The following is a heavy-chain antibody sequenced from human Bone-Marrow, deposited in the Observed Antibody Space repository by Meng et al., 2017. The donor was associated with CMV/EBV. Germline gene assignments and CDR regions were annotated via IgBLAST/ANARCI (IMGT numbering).Heavy chain of an antibody. Sequence: KVSCKGSGYSFTSYWIGWVRQMPGEGLEWMGIIYPGDSDTRYSPSFQGQVTISADKSISTAYLQWSSLEASDTAMYYCARIFEGAVSTSYDYWGQGTLVTVSS. CDR3: ARIFEGAVSTSYDY. D-gene: IGHD1-26*01. CDR2: IYPGDSDT. J-gene: IGHJ4*02. V-gene: IGHV5-51*01. CDR1: GYSFTSYW.